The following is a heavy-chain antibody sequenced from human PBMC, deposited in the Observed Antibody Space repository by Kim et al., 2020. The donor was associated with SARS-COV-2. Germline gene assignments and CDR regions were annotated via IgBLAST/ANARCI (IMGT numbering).Heavy chain of an antibody. Sequence: NPSLKSRVTISVDTSKNQFSLKLSSVTAADTAVYYCARFVDIVATRGFDYWGQGTLVTVSS. CDR3: ARFVDIVATRGFDY. D-gene: IGHD5-12*01. J-gene: IGHJ4*02. V-gene: IGHV4-31*02.